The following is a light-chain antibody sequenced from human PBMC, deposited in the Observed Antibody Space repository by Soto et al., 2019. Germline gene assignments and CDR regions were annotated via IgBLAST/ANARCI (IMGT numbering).Light chain of an antibody. CDR1: QSVSSN. CDR2: GAS. Sequence: EIVMTQSPATLSGSPGERATLSCRASQSVSSNLAWYQQTPGQAPRLLIYGASTRATGIPARFSGSGSGTEFTLTISSLQSEDFAVDYCQQYNNWPRTFGQGTKVEIK. CDR3: QQYNNWPRT. V-gene: IGKV3-15*01. J-gene: IGKJ1*01.